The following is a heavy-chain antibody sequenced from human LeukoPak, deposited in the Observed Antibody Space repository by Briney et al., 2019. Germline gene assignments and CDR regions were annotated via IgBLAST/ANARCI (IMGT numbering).Heavy chain of an antibody. CDR2: IKQDGSEK. CDR3: AREVYCSSTSCYTGYFQH. V-gene: IGHV3-7*01. CDR1: GYTFSSYW. Sequence: PGRSLRLPCVASGYTFSSYWMRWVPQAPGKGLEWVANIKQDGSEKYYVDSVKGRFTISRDNAKNSLYLQMNSLRAEDTAVYYCAREVYCSSTSCYTGYFQHWGQGTLVTVSS. J-gene: IGHJ1*01. D-gene: IGHD2-2*02.